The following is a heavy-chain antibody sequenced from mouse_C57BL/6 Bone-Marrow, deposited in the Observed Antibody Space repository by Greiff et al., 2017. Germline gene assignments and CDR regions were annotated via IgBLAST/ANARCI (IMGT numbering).Heavy chain of an antibody. CDR2: IYPGNSDT. CDR3: TRDDYDGWFAY. V-gene: IGHV1-5*01. CDR1: GYTFTGYW. D-gene: IGHD2-4*01. J-gene: IGHJ3*01. Sequence: EVQLQQSGTVLARPGASVKMSCKTSGYTFTGYWMHWVKQRPGQGLEWIGAIYPGNSDTSYNQKFKGKAKLTAVTSASTAYMELSSLTNEDSAVYYWTRDDYDGWFAYWGQGTLVTVSA.